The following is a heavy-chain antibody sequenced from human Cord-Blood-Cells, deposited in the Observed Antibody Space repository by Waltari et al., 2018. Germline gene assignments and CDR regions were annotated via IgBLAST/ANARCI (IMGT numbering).Heavy chain of an antibody. J-gene: IGHJ3*02. V-gene: IGHV1-2*02. D-gene: IGHD3-9*01. CDR3: ARGLYYDILTGSADAFDI. CDR1: GYTFTVYY. CDR2: ITPNDGGS. Sequence: QVQLVQSGAEVKKPGASVKVSCKASGYTFTVYYMHWVRQAPGQGLECMGWITPNDGGSNDAQKFQGRVTMTRDTSISTADMELSRLRCDETAVYECARGLYYDILTGSADAFDIWGQGTMVTVSS.